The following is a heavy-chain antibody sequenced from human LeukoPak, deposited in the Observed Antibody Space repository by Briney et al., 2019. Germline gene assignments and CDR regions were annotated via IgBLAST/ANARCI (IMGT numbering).Heavy chain of an antibody. CDR1: GGSFSGYY. CDR3: ARGRGGYRIAFDI. V-gene: IGHV4-34*01. Sequence: SETLSLTCAVYGGSFSGYYWSWIRQPPGKGLEWIGEINHSGSINYNPSHKSRVTISVDTSKNQFSLKLSSVTAADTAVYYCARGRGGYRIAFDIWGQGTMVTVSS. J-gene: IGHJ3*02. CDR2: INHSGSI. D-gene: IGHD5-18*01.